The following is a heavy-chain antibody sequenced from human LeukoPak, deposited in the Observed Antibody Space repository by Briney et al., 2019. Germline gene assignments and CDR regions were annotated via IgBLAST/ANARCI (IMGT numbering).Heavy chain of an antibody. CDR3: AKRYYGSGSHIYYYYMDV. V-gene: IGHV3-30*02. J-gene: IGHJ6*03. CDR1: GFTFSSYG. Sequence: GGSLRLSCAASGFTFSSYGMHWVRQAPGKWLEWVAFIRYDGSNKYYADSVKGRFTISRDNSKNTLYLQMNSLRAEDTAVYYCAKRYYGSGSHIYYYYMDVWGKGTTVTVSS. CDR2: IRYDGSNK. D-gene: IGHD3-10*01.